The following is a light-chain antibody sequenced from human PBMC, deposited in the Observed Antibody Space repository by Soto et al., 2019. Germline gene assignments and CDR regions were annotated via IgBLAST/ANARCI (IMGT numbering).Light chain of an antibody. CDR3: QQYGSSPIT. Sequence: EIVMTHSPATLSVSQWGRATLSSRARQSISDTLARYQQKPGQAPRLLIYGASRRATGFPARFSGSGSGTDFTLTITRLEPEDFAVYYCQQYGSSPITFGQGTRLEIK. CDR1: QSISDT. V-gene: IGKV3-15*01. CDR2: GAS. J-gene: IGKJ5*01.